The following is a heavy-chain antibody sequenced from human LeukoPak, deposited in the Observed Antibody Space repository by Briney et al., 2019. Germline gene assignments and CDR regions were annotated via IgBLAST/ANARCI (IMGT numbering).Heavy chain of an antibody. CDR2: IRYDGTNK. J-gene: IGHJ3*02. CDR1: GFTFSSYG. CDR3: EGYCSTTSCYNVDAFDI. D-gene: IGHD2-2*01. Sequence: GGSLRLSCAASGFTFSSYGMHWVRQAPGKGLEWVTFIRYDGTNKYYADSVKGRFTISRDNSKNTLYLLMNSLRAEDTAVYYCEGYCSTTSCYNVDAFDIWGQGTMVTVSS. V-gene: IGHV3-30*02.